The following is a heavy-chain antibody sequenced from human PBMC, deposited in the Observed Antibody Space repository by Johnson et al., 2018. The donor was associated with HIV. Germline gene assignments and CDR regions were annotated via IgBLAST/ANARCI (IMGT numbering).Heavy chain of an antibody. CDR2: ISSSGGPK. CDR3: ARDLPWSSSWESDAFDI. CDR1: GFTFSNAG. D-gene: IGHD6-13*01. Sequence: QVQLVESGGGLVQPGGSLRLSCAASGFTFSNAGMSWVRRAPGKGLEWVSYISSSGGPKYYADSGKGQFTISRDTAKNSLYLQMNSLRAEATAVYYCARDLPWSSSWESDAFDIWGQGTKVTVSS. V-gene: IGHV3-11*04. J-gene: IGHJ3*02.